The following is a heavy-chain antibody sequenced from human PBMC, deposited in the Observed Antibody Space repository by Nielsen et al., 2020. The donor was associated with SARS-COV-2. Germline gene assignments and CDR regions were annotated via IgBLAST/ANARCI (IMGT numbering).Heavy chain of an antibody. V-gene: IGHV1-2*04. J-gene: IGHJ6*02. D-gene: IGHD3-3*01. CDR3: ARDLRFLEWLPGSDYYYGMDV. CDR1: GYTFTGYY. CDR2: INPNSGGT. Sequence: ASVKVSCKASGYTFTGYYMHWVRQAPGQGLEWMGWINPNSGGTNYAQKFQGWVTMTRDTSISTAYMELSRLRSDDTAVYYCARDLRFLEWLPGSDYYYGMDVWGQGTTVTVSS.